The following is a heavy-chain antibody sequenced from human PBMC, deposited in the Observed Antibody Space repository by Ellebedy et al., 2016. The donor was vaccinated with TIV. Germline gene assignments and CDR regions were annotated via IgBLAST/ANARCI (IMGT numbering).Heavy chain of an antibody. J-gene: IGHJ5*02. CDR2: VNHNGEIT. Sequence: MPSETLSLTCAVYGGSFSGYHWSWIRQPPGKGLEWIGEVNHNGEITNYNPSLKSPFTISLDTSKNQIFLTLSSVTAADTAVYYCARSQNYFDPWGQGTLVTVSS. D-gene: IGHD1-7*01. CDR3: ARSQNYFDP. V-gene: IGHV4-34*01. CDR1: GGSFSGYH.